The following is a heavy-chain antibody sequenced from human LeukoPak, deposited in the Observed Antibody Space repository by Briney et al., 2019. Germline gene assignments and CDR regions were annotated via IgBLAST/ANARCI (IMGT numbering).Heavy chain of an antibody. J-gene: IGHJ5*02. D-gene: IGHD3-9*01. CDR2: ISSSSSYI. CDR1: GFTFSSYS. Sequence: PGGSLRLSCAASGFTFSSYSMTWVRQAPGKGLEWVSSISSSSSYIYYADSVKGRFTISRDNAKNSLYLQMNSLRAEDTAVYYCAREVGYYDILTGYYKFRFDPWGQGTLVTVSS. CDR3: AREVGYYDILTGYYKFRFDP. V-gene: IGHV3-21*01.